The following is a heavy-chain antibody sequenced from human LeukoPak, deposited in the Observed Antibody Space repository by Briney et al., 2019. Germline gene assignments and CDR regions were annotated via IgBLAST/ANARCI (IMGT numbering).Heavy chain of an antibody. D-gene: IGHD6-19*01. CDR1: GGTFSSYA. J-gene: IGHJ6*03. Sequence: ASVKVSCKASGGTFSSYAISWVRQAPGQGLEWMGGIIPIFGTANYAQKFQGRVTITADESTSTAYMELSSLRSEDTAVYYCARASDGYSSGWESYYYTDVWGKGTTVTVSS. V-gene: IGHV1-69*13. CDR3: ARASDGYSSGWESYYYTDV. CDR2: IIPIFGTA.